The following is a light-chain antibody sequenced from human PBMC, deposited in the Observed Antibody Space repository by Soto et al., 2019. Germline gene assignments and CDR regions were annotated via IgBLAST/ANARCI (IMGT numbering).Light chain of an antibody. Sequence: EIVVTQSPATLSVSPGESATLSCRASLSISTNLAWYQQKPGQAPRLLIYGASTRATGLPARFIGSGSGTEFTLTISSLQSEDLAVYYCQQYNNWPPWTFGQGTKVDIK. J-gene: IGKJ1*01. V-gene: IGKV3-15*01. CDR1: LSISTN. CDR2: GAS. CDR3: QQYNNWPPWT.